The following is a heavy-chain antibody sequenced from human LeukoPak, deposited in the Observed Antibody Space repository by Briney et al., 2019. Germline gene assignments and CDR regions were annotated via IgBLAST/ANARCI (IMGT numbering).Heavy chain of an antibody. CDR2: IYYSGST. CDR3: ARLYGSGSNYFDY. J-gene: IGHJ4*02. D-gene: IGHD3-10*01. Sequence: PSQTLSLTCTVSGDSISSGPYYWSWIRQHPGKDLEWIGYIYYSGSTYYNPSLKSRVTISVDTSKHQFSLYLNTVTAADTAVYYCARLYGSGSNYFDYWGQGILVTVSS. V-gene: IGHV4-31*03. CDR1: GDSISSGPYY.